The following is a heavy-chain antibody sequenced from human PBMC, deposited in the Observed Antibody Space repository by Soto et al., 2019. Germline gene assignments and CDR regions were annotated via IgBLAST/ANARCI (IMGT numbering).Heavy chain of an antibody. CDR2: ISAYNANA. V-gene: IGHV1-18*01. CDR3: AREHSYFDY. J-gene: IGHJ4*02. CDR1: GYTFRNFG. Sequence: QIQLLQSGAEVKKPGASVKVTCKASGYTFRNFGISWVRQAPGQGLEWMGWISAYNANANYAQKFQGRPTMTADTSTSTSYMELRSLRSDDTAVYYCAREHSYFDYWGQGTLVTVSS. D-gene: IGHD2-21*01.